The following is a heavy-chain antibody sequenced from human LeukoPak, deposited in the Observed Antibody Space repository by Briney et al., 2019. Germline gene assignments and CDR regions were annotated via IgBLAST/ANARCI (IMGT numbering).Heavy chain of an antibody. D-gene: IGHD5-18*01. Sequence: ASVKVSCKASGYTFTGYYMHWVRQAPGQGLEWMGWISAYNGNTNYAQKLQGRVTMTTDTSTSTAYMELRSLRSDDTAVYYCARALYSYGYSGYWGQGTLVTVAS. V-gene: IGHV1-18*04. J-gene: IGHJ4*02. CDR2: ISAYNGNT. CDR1: GYTFTGYY. CDR3: ARALYSYGYSGY.